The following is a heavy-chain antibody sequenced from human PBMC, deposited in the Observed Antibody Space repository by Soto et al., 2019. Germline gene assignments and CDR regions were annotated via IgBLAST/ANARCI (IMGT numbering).Heavy chain of an antibody. D-gene: IGHD3-10*01. CDR3: ARDRGYDAHDYYYNAMDV. V-gene: IGHV3-21*01. Sequence: EVQLVESGGGLVKPGGSLGLSCISSGFTFRTYTMNWLRQAPGKGLEWVSGIRGFSPYTFYAESVKGRFTISRDNAKNSLYLQMNSLRAEDTAVYYCARDRGYDAHDYYYNAMDVWGQGTTVTVSS. CDR2: IRGFSPYT. CDR1: GFTFRTYT. J-gene: IGHJ6*02.